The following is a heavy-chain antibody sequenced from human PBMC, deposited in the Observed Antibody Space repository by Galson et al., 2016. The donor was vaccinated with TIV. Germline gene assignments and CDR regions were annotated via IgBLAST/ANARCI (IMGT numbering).Heavy chain of an antibody. CDR1: GFSLSDSGMC. CDR3: ARISGYYDSSGHYIPRSFDY. D-gene: IGHD3-22*01. Sequence: PALVKPTQTLTLTCTFSGFSLSDSGMCVTWIRQPPGKALEWPARIDWDDDKSYSSSLKTRLTISKDTSKNQVVLTMTNMDPVDTATYYCARISGYYDSSGHYIPRSFDYWGQGALVTVSS. J-gene: IGHJ4*02. CDR2: IDWDDDK. V-gene: IGHV2-70*11.